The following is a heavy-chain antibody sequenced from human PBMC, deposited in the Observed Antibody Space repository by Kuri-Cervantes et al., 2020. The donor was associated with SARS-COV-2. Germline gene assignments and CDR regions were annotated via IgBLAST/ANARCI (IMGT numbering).Heavy chain of an antibody. J-gene: IGHJ5*02. CDR2: ISGSGGST. CDR3: AKNLVDYDFWSGYLNWFDP. D-gene: IGHD3-3*01. Sequence: GESLKISCAASGFTFSSYAMSWVRQAPGKGLEWVSAISGSGGSTYYADSVKGRFTISRDNSKNTLYLQMNSLRAEDTAVYYCAKNLVDYDFWSGYLNWFDPWGQGTLVTVSS. CDR1: GFTFSSYA. V-gene: IGHV3-23*01.